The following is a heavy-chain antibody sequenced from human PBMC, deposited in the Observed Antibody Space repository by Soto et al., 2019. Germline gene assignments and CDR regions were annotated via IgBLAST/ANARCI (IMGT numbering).Heavy chain of an antibody. Sequence: ASVKVSCKASGYTFTSYYMHWVRQAPGQGLEWMGIINPSGGSTSYAQKFQGRVTMTRETSTSTVYMELSSLRSEDTAVYYCARDGFAGGDLLTRYNAEYFQHWGQGTLVTVSS. V-gene: IGHV1-46*01. CDR2: INPSGGST. J-gene: IGHJ1*01. D-gene: IGHD2-21*02. CDR3: ARDGFAGGDLLTRYNAEYFQH. CDR1: GYTFTSYY.